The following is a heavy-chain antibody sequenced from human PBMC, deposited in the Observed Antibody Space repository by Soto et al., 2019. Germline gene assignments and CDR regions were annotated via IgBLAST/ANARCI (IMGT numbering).Heavy chain of an antibody. Sequence: SETLSLTCAVSGYSISSSNWWGWIRQPPGKGLEWIGYIYYSGSTYYNPSLKSRVTMSVDTSKNQFSLKLSSVTAVDTAVYYCARTRSNYARDWFDPWGQGTLVTSPQ. J-gene: IGHJ5*02. CDR1: GYSISSSNW. D-gene: IGHD4-4*01. CDR3: ARTRSNYARDWFDP. V-gene: IGHV4-28*01. CDR2: IYYSGST.